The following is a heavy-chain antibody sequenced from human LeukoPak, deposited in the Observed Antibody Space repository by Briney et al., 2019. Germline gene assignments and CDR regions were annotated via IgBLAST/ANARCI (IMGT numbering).Heavy chain of an antibody. V-gene: IGHV3-23*01. CDR1: GFAFSTNA. CDR3: ARGGTRGYSPVDY. D-gene: IGHD5-18*01. Sequence: KSGGSLRLSCLTSGFAFSTNAMSWVRQAPGKGLEWISGISGSGASTYYADSVTGRFTISRDNSRNTLYLQMNSLRVEDTAVYYCARGGTRGYSPVDYWGQGILVTVSS. J-gene: IGHJ4*02. CDR2: ISGSGAST.